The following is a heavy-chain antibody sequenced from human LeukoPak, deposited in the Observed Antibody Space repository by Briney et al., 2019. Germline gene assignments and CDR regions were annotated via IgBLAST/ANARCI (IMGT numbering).Heavy chain of an antibody. CDR1: GVSISNYY. D-gene: IGHD3-22*01. J-gene: IGHJ5*02. V-gene: IGHV4-59*01. CDR3: VRVNPYQSSTYYYDT. CDR2: ISYSGST. Sequence: SETLSLTCTVSGVSISNYYWNWIRQPPGKGLEWIGNISYSGSTNYHPSLKSRVTISLDTSNNQFSLKLSSVTAADTAVYYCVRVNPYQSSTYYYDTWGQGTLVTVSS.